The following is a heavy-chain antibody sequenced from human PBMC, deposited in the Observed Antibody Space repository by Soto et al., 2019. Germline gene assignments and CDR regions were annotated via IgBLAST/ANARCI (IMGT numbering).Heavy chain of an antibody. CDR3: ARDTGDGNFDF. V-gene: IGHV1-3*01. CDR2: INAGYGNT. CDR1: GYTFSSYA. Sequence: ASVKVSCKASGYTFSSYAMHWVRQAPGQRLEWMGRINAGYGNTKSSQKFQDRVTISRDTSASTAYMELTSLRSEVTAVYYCARDTGDGNFDFWGQGTLVTVSS. D-gene: IGHD7-27*01. J-gene: IGHJ4*02.